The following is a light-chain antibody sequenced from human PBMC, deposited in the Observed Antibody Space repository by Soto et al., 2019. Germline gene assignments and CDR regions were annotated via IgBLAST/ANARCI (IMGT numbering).Light chain of an antibody. CDR2: KAS. CDR3: QQYESFSTWT. J-gene: IGKJ1*01. Sequence: DIQMTQSPSTLSASVGDRVTITCRASQSISSWLAWYQQKPGKAPKLLIYKASNLESGVPSRFSGSGSGTEFTLTISSLQTDDFGSYYCQQYESFSTWTFGQGTKVEIK. CDR1: QSISSW. V-gene: IGKV1-5*03.